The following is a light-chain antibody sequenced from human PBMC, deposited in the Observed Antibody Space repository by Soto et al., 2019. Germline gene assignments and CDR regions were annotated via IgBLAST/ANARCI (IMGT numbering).Light chain of an antibody. J-gene: IGKJ2*01. V-gene: IGKV1-39*01. CDR1: ESISSY. CDR3: QQSHSDPRT. Sequence: DIQMTQSPSSLSASVGDRVTITCRASESISSYLHWYQQKPGKAPKLLIDTASSSQRGVPSRFSGSGSGTDFTLTISSLHAEDVATYYCQQSHSDPRTFGQGTKLDI. CDR2: TAS.